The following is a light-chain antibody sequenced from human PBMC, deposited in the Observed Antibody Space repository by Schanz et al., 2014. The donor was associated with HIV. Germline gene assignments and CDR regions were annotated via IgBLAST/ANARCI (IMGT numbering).Light chain of an antibody. J-gene: IGLJ2*01. V-gene: IGLV2-8*01. CDR3: QSYDDSLRAVV. CDR2: GNG. CDR1: SSDVGGYNY. Sequence: QSALTQPPSASGSPGQSVTISCTGTSSDVGGYNYVSWYQQHPGKAPKLLISGNGGRPSGVPDRFSVSSSGTSASLVISDLRSEDEADYYCQSYDDSLRAVVFGGGTKVTVL.